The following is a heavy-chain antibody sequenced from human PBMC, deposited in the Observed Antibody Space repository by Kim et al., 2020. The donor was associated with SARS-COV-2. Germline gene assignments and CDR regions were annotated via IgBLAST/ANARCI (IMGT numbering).Heavy chain of an antibody. Sequence: SETLSLTCTVSGGSISSYYWSWIRQPPGKGLEWIGYIYYSGSTNYNPSLKSRVTISVDTSKNQFSLKLSSVTAADTAVYYCARQRGIAAAGHYYYGMDVWGQGTTVTVSS. CDR3: ARQRGIAAAGHYYYGMDV. CDR2: IYYSGST. V-gene: IGHV4-59*08. CDR1: GGSISSYY. D-gene: IGHD6-13*01. J-gene: IGHJ6*02.